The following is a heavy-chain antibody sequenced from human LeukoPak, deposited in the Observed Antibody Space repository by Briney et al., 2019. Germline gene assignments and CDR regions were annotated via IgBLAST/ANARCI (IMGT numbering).Heavy chain of an antibody. CDR1: GVNFSSYW. CDR2: IKQDGSEK. CDR3: ARYFSGGSCWNY. J-gene: IGHJ4*02. Sequence: GGSLRLSCAASGVNFSSYWMSWVRQAPGKGLEWVANIKQDGSEKYYVDSVEGRFTISRDNAKNSLYLQMNSLRVEDTAVYYCARYFSGGSCWNYWGQGTLVTVSS. D-gene: IGHD2-15*01. V-gene: IGHV3-7*01.